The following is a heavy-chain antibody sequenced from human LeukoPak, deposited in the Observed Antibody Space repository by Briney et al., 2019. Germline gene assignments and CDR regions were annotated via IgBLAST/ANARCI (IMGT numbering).Heavy chain of an antibody. V-gene: IGHV3-48*03. J-gene: IGHJ4*02. CDR2: ISSSGGTI. CDR3: ARDRGGRFGNGYYFDY. Sequence: GGSLRLSCAASGFTFSSYEMNWVRQAPGKGLEWVSYISSSGGTIYYADSVKGRFTISRDNAKNSLYLQMNSLRAEDTAVYYCARDRGGRFGNGYYFDYWGQGTLVTVSS. D-gene: IGHD3-10*01. CDR1: GFTFSSYE.